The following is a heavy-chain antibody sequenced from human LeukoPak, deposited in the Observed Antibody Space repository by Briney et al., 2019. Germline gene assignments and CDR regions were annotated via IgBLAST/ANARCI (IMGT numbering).Heavy chain of an antibody. V-gene: IGHV3-15*01. J-gene: IGHJ6*02. CDR2: IKTITDDGTT. Sequence: GGSLRLSCVASGFTLSSAWMSWVRQAPGKGLEWVGRIKTITDDGTTDYAAPVTGRFTISRDDSKNMLFLQMNTLKTEDTAVYYCTTPAFLGKSPYGLDVWGQGTTVTVSS. D-gene: IGHD3-3*01. CDR3: TTPAFLGKSPYGLDV. CDR1: GFTLSSAW.